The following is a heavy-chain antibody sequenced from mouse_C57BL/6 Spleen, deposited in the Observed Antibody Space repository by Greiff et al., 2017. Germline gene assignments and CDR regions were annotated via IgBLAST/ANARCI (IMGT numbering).Heavy chain of an antibody. CDR2: IYPSASET. V-gene: IGHV1-61*01. J-gene: IGHJ2*01. D-gene: IGHD1-1*02. CDR3: EKRGGGYFDY. CDR1: GYTFTSYW. Sequence: VQLQQPGAELVRPGSSVKLSCKASGYTFTSYWMDWVKQRPGQGLEWIGNIYPSASETHYNQKFKDKDTLTVDKSSSTAYMQLSSLTSEASAVYYCEKRGGGYFDYWGQGTTLTVSS.